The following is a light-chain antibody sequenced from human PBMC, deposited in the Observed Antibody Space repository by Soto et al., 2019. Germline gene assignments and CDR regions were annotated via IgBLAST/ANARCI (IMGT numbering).Light chain of an antibody. CDR3: QQYGSSPWT. Sequence: EIVLTQSPGTLSLSPGERATLSCRASQSVSSSYLAWYQHKPGRAPRLLIYGASGRATGIPDRFSGSGSGTDFTLTISRLEPEDSAVYFCQQYGSSPWTFGQGTKVDNK. V-gene: IGKV3-20*01. CDR2: GAS. J-gene: IGKJ1*01. CDR1: QSVSSSY.